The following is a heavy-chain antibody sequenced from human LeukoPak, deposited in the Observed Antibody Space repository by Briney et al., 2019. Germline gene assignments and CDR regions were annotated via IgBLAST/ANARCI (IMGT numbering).Heavy chain of an antibody. CDR3: ARRTSDYGGNYYYFDY. CDR1: GFTFTSYG. V-gene: IGHV1-18*01. Sequence: ASVKVSCKASGFTFTSYGISWVRQAPGQGLEWMGWISAYNGNTNYAQKLRGRVTMTTDTSTSTAYMELRSLRSDDTAVYYCARRTSDYGGNYYYFDYWGQGTLVTVSS. CDR2: ISAYNGNT. D-gene: IGHD4-23*01. J-gene: IGHJ4*02.